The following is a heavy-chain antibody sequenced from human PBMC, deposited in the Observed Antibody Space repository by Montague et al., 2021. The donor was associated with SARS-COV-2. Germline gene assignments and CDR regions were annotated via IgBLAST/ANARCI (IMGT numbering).Heavy chain of an antibody. CDR1: GTSISSRSYY. Sequence: SETLSLTCTVSGTSISSRSYYWGWIRQPPGKGLEWIGFKYYSGSTHYNPSLKSRVTISVDTSKNQFSLKLSSVTAADTAVYYCARGSGCSGGSCYSEWDPYYYYGMDVWGQGTTVTVSS. D-gene: IGHD2-15*01. CDR2: KYYSGST. CDR3: ARGSGCSGGSCYSEWDPYYYYGMDV. V-gene: IGHV4-39*07. J-gene: IGHJ6*02.